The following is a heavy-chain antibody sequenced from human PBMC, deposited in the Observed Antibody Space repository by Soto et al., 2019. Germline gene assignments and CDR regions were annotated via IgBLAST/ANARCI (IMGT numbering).Heavy chain of an antibody. CDR3: AVGRSPGALEF. CDR1: RGSVGINSRY. V-gene: IGHV4-61*01. Sequence: QVQLQESGPGLVEPSETLSLLCIVSRGSVGINSRYWSWVRQPPGKGLEWIGYVSNSGSSDYNPPLRSRLTISVDTSKKEFSLRLKSVSTADTALYFCAVGRSPGALEFWGQGTLVTVSS. J-gene: IGHJ4*02. CDR2: VSNSGSS. D-gene: IGHD2-8*02.